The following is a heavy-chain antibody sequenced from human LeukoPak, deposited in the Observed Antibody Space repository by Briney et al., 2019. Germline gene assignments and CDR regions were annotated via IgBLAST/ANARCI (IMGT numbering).Heavy chain of an antibody. CDR3: ASSGFYSLFDY. CDR2: INHSGST. J-gene: IGHJ4*02. Sequence: PSETLSLTCAVYGGSFSGYYWSWIRQPPGKGLEWIGEINHSGSTNYNPSLKSRVTIPVDTSKNQFSLKLTSMTAADTAVYYCASSGFYSLFDYWGQGTLVTVSS. V-gene: IGHV4-34*01. D-gene: IGHD3-22*01. CDR1: GGSFSGYY.